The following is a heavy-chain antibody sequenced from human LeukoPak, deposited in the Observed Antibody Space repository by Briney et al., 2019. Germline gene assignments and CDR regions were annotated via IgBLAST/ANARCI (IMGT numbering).Heavy chain of an antibody. Sequence: GGSLRLSCAASGFTFSGYWMHWVRQAPGKGLVWVSRIKTDGSSAIYADSVKGRFTISRDNAKNTLYLQMNSLRAEDTAVYYCARGRSGFYFDYWGQGTLVTVSS. J-gene: IGHJ4*02. D-gene: IGHD3-22*01. CDR3: ARGRSGFYFDY. V-gene: IGHV3-74*01. CDR2: IKTDGSSA. CDR1: GFTFSGYW.